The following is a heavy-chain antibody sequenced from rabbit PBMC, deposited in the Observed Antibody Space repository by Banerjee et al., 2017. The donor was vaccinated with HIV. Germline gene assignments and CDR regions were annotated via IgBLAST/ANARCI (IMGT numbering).Heavy chain of an antibody. CDR1: GFTLSSCW. D-gene: IGHD8-1*01. CDR2: IHTSRGST. CDR3: ARGAGSSYIPYYFNL. J-gene: IGHJ4*01. Sequence: QQQLEESGGGLVKPGGTLTLTCKASGFTLSSCWVCWVRQAPGKGLEWLACIHTSRGSTWYASWAKGRFTISRSTSLNTVDLKMTSLTAADTATYFCARGAGSSYIPYYFNLWGQGTLVTVS. V-gene: IGHV1S43*01.